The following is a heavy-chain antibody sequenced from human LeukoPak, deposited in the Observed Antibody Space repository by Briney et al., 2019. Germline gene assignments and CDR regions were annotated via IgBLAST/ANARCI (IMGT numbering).Heavy chain of an antibody. D-gene: IGHD3-10*01. V-gene: IGHV4-61*08. CDR3: ARITMVRGVIIATHYYGVDV. J-gene: IGHJ6*02. CDR1: GGSVSNDAYH. CDR2: IYYSGST. Sequence: SETLSLTCTVSGGSVSNDAYHWNWIRQPPGEGLEWIGYIYYSGSTNYNPSLKSRVAISVDTSKNQFSLKLSSMTAADTAVYYCARITMVRGVIIATHYYGVDVWGQGTTVTVSS.